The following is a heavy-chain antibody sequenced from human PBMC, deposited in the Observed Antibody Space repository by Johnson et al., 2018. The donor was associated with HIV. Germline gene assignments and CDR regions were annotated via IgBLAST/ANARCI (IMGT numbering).Heavy chain of an antibody. J-gene: IGHJ3*02. CDR3: ARGFVRISMILVADAFDI. Sequence: VQLVESGGGVVRPGGSLRLSCAASGFTFDDYGMSWVRQAPGKGLEWVSGINWNGGSTGYADSVKGRFTISRDNTKNSLHLQMNSLRGEDTALYYCARGFVRISMILVADAFDIWGQGTMVTVSS. V-gene: IGHV3-20*04. CDR1: GFTFDDYG. CDR2: INWNGGST. D-gene: IGHD3-22*01.